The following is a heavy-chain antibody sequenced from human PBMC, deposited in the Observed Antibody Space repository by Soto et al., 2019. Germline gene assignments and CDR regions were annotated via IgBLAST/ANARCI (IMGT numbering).Heavy chain of an antibody. J-gene: IGHJ4*02. CDR3: ARAGYSSSYRPLDY. D-gene: IGHD6-6*01. V-gene: IGHV4-34*01. CDR1: GGSFSGYY. Sequence: SETLSLTCAVYGGSFSGYYWSWIRQPPGKGLEWIGEINHSGSTNYNPSLKSRVTISVDTSKNQFSLKLSSVTAADTAVYYCARAGYSSSYRPLDYWGQGTLVTVSS. CDR2: INHSGST.